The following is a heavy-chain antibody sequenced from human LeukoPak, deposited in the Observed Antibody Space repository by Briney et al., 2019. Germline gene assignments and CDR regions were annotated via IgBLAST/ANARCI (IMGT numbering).Heavy chain of an antibody. D-gene: IGHD1-26*01. CDR2: INPKNGGT. Sequence: GASVKVSCKASGYTFTAYYMHWVRQAPGQGLECMGWINPKNGGTNYAQKFQGRVTMTRDTSISTAYMDLSRLTSDDTAVYYCARVPLVGTGPPFDYWGQGTLVTVSS. CDR3: ARVPLVGTGPPFDY. J-gene: IGHJ4*02. CDR1: GYTFTAYY. V-gene: IGHV1-2*02.